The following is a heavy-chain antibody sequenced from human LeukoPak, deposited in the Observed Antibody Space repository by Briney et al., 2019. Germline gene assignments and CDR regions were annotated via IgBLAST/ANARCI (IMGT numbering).Heavy chain of an antibody. Sequence: PGGSLRLSCGASRFSFSSYAMSWVRQAPGKGLEWVAVIWYDGSNKYYADSVKGRFTISRDNSKNTLYLQMNSLRAEDTAVYYCARGGIHHLKQRAHYYDSSGYYSGHLDYWGQGTLVTVSS. CDR3: ARGGIHHLKQRAHYYDSSGYYSGHLDY. J-gene: IGHJ4*02. CDR1: RFSFSSYA. D-gene: IGHD3-22*01. CDR2: IWYDGSNK. V-gene: IGHV3-33*08.